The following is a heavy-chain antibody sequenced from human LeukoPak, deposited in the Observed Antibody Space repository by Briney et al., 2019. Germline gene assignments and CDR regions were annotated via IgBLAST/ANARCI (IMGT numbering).Heavy chain of an antibody. J-gene: IGHJ4*02. CDR1: GFTFSSYS. V-gene: IGHV3-21*06. D-gene: IGHD3-16*01. CDR3: ARDMTPLSVDY. Sequence: GGSLRLSCAASGFTFSSYSMNWVRQAPGKGLEWVSSISPRSSYIYSADSLKGRFSISRDNAKNSLYLQMNSLRAEDTAVYYCARDMTPLSVDYWGQGTLVIVSS. CDR2: ISPRSSYI.